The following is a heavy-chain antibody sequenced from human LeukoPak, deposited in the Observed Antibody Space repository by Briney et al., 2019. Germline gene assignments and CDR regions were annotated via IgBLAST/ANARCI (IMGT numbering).Heavy chain of an antibody. J-gene: IGHJ5*02. CDR3: AKGIKPQWLGCT. Sequence: PGGSLRLSCAASGFTFSSYEMNWVRQAPGKGLEWVSYISSSGSTIYYADSVKGRFTISRDNSKNTLYLQMNSLRAEDTAVYYCAKGIKPQWLGCTWGQGTLVTVSS. D-gene: IGHD6-19*01. V-gene: IGHV3-48*03. CDR1: GFTFSSYE. CDR2: ISSSGSTI.